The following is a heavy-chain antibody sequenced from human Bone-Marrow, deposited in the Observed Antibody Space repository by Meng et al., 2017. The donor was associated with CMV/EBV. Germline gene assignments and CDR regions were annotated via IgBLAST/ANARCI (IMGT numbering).Heavy chain of an antibody. J-gene: IGHJ4*02. Sequence: GSLRLSCTVSGGSISSYYWSWIRQPPGKGLEWIGSIYYSGSTYYNPSLKSRVTISVDTSKNQFSLKLSSVTAADTAVYYCARGYYDFWSGYYNMYYFDYWGQGTLVTVSS. CDR1: GGSISSYY. CDR2: IYYSGST. D-gene: IGHD3-3*01. V-gene: IGHV4-39*07. CDR3: ARGYYDFWSGYYNMYYFDY.